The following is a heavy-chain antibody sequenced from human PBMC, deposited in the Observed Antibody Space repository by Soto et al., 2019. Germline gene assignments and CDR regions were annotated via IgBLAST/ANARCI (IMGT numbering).Heavy chain of an antibody. CDR2: INHSGST. Sequence: PSGTLSLTCAVYGGSFSVYYWTWIRQPPGTGLEWIGEINHSGSTNYNPSLKSRVTISVDTSKNQFSLKLTSVTAADTAVYYCARDKITGLFDYWGQGTLVTV. D-gene: IGHD2-8*02. CDR3: ARDKITGLFDY. J-gene: IGHJ4*02. CDR1: GGSFSVYY. V-gene: IGHV4-34*01.